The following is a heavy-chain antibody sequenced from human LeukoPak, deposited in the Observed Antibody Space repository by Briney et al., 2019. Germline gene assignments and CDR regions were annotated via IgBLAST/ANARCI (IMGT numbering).Heavy chain of an antibody. CDR1: GYTFTAYY. CDR3: ARDRVVVPAAFDY. CDR2: INPNSGGT. Sequence: ASEKVSCKASGYTFTAYYMHWVRQAPGQGLEWMGWINPNSGGTNYAQKFQGRVTMTRDTSISTAYMELSRLRSDDTAVYYCARDRVVVPAAFDYWGQGTLVTVSS. J-gene: IGHJ4*02. D-gene: IGHD2-2*01. V-gene: IGHV1-2*02.